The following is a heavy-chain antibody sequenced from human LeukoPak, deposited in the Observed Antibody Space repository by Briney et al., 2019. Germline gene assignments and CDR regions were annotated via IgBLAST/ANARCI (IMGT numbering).Heavy chain of an antibody. CDR2: INHVGST. CDR3: ARRLIIRGRFND. D-gene: IGHD3-10*01. Sequence: SGTLSLTCGVYGGSFTDCFWSWVRQPPGKRLEWIGEINHVGSTNYNPSLKSRVTLSVDKSTNQVSLNLTSVTVADTAVYYCARRLIIRGRFNDWGQGTLVTVPS. J-gene: IGHJ4*02. CDR1: GGSFTDCF. V-gene: IGHV4-34*01.